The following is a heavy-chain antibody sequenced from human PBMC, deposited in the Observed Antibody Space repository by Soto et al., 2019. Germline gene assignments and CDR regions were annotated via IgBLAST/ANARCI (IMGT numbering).Heavy chain of an antibody. CDR3: AKRGAESAAGTAGRYFQH. D-gene: IGHD6-13*01. Sequence: EVQLLESGGGLVQPGGSLRLSCAASGFTFSKYAMSWVRQAPGKGLEWVSAVAYNGGSTFYADSVKGRFTISRDNSKNTLYLQMNSLRVEDTAVYYCAKRGAESAAGTAGRYFQHWGQGTLVIVSS. V-gene: IGHV3-23*01. CDR1: GFTFSKYA. J-gene: IGHJ1*01. CDR2: VAYNGGST.